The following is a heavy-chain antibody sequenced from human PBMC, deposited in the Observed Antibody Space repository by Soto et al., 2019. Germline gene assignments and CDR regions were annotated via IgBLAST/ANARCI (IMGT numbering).Heavy chain of an antibody. CDR3: AKDKSITGTSAWFDL. Sequence: QVQLVESGGGVVQPGRSLRLSCAASGFTFSSYGMHWVRQAPGKGLEWVAVISYDGSNKYYADSVKGRFTISSDNSKNTLDLQRNNLTAEDTAVYYCAKDKSITGTSAWFDLWGQGSLVTVSS. CDR2: ISYDGSNK. D-gene: IGHD1-7*01. V-gene: IGHV3-30*18. J-gene: IGHJ5*02. CDR1: GFTFSSYG.